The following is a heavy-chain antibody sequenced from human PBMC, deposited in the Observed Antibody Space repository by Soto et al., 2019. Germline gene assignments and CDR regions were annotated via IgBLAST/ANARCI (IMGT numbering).Heavy chain of an antibody. CDR2: FDPEDGET. Sequence: ASVKVSCKVSGYSLTDLSMHWVRQAPGKGLEWMGRFDPEDGETIYARQFQGRVTMTEDTTAGTAYMELSSLRSEDTAVYYCATLFVYGPSRTDYYYYYGLDVWGQGTTVTVSS. CDR1: GYSLTDLS. J-gene: IGHJ6*02. D-gene: IGHD2-8*02. V-gene: IGHV1-24*01. CDR3: ATLFVYGPSRTDYYYYYGLDV.